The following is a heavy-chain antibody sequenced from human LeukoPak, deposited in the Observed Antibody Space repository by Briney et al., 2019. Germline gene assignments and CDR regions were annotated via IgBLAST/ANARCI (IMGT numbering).Heavy chain of an antibody. CDR3: ARHPGRLFDY. J-gene: IGHJ4*02. V-gene: IGHV4-39*01. Sequence: SETLSLTCTFSGGSISSSSFYWGGIRQPPGKGLEWIGSIYYSGNTYYNPSLKSRVSISVDTSKNQFSLKLSSVTAADTAVYYCARHPGRLFDYWGQGTLVTVSS. CDR2: IYYSGNT. CDR1: GGSISSSSFY.